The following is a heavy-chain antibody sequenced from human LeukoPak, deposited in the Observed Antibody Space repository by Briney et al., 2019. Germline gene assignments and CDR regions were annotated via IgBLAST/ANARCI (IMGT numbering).Heavy chain of an antibody. CDR3: AKSLPRYYDSSGHYR. Sequence: GGSPRLSCAASGFTFNSYAMSWVRQAPRKGLEWVSAISGSGGSTYYADSVKGRFTISRDNSKNTLYLQMNSLRAEDTALYYCAKSLPRYYDSSGHYRWGQGTLVTVSS. CDR2: ISGSGGST. J-gene: IGHJ4*02. CDR1: GFTFNSYA. V-gene: IGHV3-23*01. D-gene: IGHD3-22*01.